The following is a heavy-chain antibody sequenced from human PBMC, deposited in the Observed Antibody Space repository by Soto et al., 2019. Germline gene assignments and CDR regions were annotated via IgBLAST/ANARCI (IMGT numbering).Heavy chain of an antibody. V-gene: IGHV4-61*01. D-gene: IGHD3-10*01. J-gene: IGHJ5*02. Sequence: SETLSLTCTVSGGSVSSGSYYWSWIRQPPGKGLEWIGYIYYSGSTNYNPSLKSRVTISVDTSKNQFSLKLSSVTAADTAVYYCAIMRGEAWFDPWGQGTLVTVSS. CDR2: IYYSGST. CDR3: AIMRGEAWFDP. CDR1: GGSVSSGSYY.